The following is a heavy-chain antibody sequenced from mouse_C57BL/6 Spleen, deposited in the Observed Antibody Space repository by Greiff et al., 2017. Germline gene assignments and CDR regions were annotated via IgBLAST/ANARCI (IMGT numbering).Heavy chain of an antibody. Sequence: EVQLQQSGPELVKPGASVKMSCKASGYTFTDYNMHWVKQSHGKSLEWIGYINPNNGGTSYNQKFKGKATLTVNKSSSPAYMELRSLTSEDSAVYYCARVVKYDFDYWGQGTTLTVSS. D-gene: IGHD1-1*02. CDR1: GYTFTDYN. CDR2: INPNNGGT. J-gene: IGHJ2*01. CDR3: ARVVKYDFDY. V-gene: IGHV1-22*01.